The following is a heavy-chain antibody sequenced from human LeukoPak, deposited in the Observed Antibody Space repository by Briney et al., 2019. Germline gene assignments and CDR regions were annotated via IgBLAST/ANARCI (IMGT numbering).Heavy chain of an antibody. V-gene: IGHV3-74*01. CDR3: ARAYYGSGSYPTLDY. Sequence: PGGSLRLSCAASGFTFSSYWMHWVGQAPGKGLVWVSRINSDGSSTSYADSVKGRFTISRDNAKNTLYLQMNSLRAEDTAVYYCARAYYGSGSYPTLDYWGQGTLVTVSS. CDR2: INSDGSST. J-gene: IGHJ4*02. CDR1: GFTFSSYW. D-gene: IGHD3-10*01.